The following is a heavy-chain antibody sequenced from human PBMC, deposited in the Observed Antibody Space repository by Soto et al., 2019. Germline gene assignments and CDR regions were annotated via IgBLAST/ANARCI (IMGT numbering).Heavy chain of an antibody. V-gene: IGHV5-51*01. Sequence: GESLKISCKGSGYSFSNYWIGWVRQMPGKGLEWMGIIYPGDSDTTYSPSFQGQVTISADKSISTAYLQWSSLKASDTAMYYCARRNYDILTGYLNQFEYWGQRTQVTVSS. CDR2: IYPGDSDT. J-gene: IGHJ4*02. CDR3: ARRNYDILTGYLNQFEY. D-gene: IGHD3-9*01. CDR1: GYSFSNYW.